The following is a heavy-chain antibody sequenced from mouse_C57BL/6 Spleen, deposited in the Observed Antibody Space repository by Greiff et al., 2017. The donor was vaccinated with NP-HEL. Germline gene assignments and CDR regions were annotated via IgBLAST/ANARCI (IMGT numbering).Heavy chain of an antibody. CDR1: GYTFTSYW. V-gene: IGHV1-61*01. CDR2: IYPSDSET. D-gene: IGHD2-4*01. Sequence: VQLQQSGAELVRPGSSVKLSCKASGYTFTSYWMDWVKQRPGQGLEWIGNIYPSDSETHYNQKFKDKATLTVDKSSSTAYMQLSSLTSEDSAVYYCARRGQGNYAWFAYWGQGTLVTVSA. J-gene: IGHJ3*01. CDR3: ARRGQGNYAWFAY.